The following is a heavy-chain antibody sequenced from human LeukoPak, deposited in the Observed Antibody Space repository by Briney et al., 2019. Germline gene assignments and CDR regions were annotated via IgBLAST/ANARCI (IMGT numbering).Heavy chain of an antibody. Sequence: SETLSLTCTVSGGSISSSSYYWGWIRQPPGKGLEWIGSSYDSGSTYYNPSLKSRVTISVDTSKNQSSLKLSSVTAADTAVYYCARVSGYDWESFYDYWGQGTLVTVSS. D-gene: IGHD5-12*01. J-gene: IGHJ4*02. CDR1: GGSISSSSYY. CDR2: SYDSGST. V-gene: IGHV4-39*07. CDR3: ARVSGYDWESFYDY.